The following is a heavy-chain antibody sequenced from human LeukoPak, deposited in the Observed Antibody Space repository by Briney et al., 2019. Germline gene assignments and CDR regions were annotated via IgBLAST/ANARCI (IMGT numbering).Heavy chain of an antibody. CDR3: AKEAARYYNYVWGSYRYSYFDY. J-gene: IGHJ4*02. CDR1: GFTFSSYG. CDR2: IRYDGSNK. V-gene: IGHV3-30*02. D-gene: IGHD3-16*02. Sequence: GGSLRLSCAASGFTFSSYGMHWVRQAPGKGLEWVAFIRYDGSNKYYADSVKGRFTISRDNSKNTLYLQMNSLRAEDTAVYYCAKEAARYYNYVWGSYRYSYFDYWGQGTLVTVSS.